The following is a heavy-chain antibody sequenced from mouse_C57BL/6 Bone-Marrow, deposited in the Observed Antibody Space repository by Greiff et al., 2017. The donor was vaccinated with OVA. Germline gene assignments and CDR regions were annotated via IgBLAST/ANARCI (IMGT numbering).Heavy chain of an antibody. CDR3: TRVGTSWYFDY. CDR2: ISSGGDYI. Sequence: EVQLVESGEGLVKPGGSLKLSCAASGFTFSSYAMSWVRQTPEKRLEWVAYISSGGDYIYYADTVKGRFTIYRDNARNTLYLQMSSLKSEDTAMYYCTRVGTSWYFDYWGQGTTLTVSS. D-gene: IGHD4-1*01. CDR1: GFTFSSYA. J-gene: IGHJ2*01. V-gene: IGHV5-9-1*02.